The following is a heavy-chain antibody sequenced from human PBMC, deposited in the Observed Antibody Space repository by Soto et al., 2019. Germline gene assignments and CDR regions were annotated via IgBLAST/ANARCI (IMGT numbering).Heavy chain of an antibody. J-gene: IGHJ4*02. Sequence: PGASLKISWKASGYIFIDYWIGWVRQMPGKGLEWMVIVYPRDSDTRYSPSFQGQVTILADRSTGTAFLQWRSLKASDTALYYCARPPLPGYSIHFNSWGQGTLVTVSS. CDR2: VYPRDSDT. CDR3: ARPPLPGYSIHFNS. V-gene: IGHV5-51*01. D-gene: IGHD2-15*01. CDR1: GYIFIDYW.